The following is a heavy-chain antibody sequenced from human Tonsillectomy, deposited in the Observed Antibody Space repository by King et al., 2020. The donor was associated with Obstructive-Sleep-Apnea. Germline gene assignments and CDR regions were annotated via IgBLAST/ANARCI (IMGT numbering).Heavy chain of an antibody. Sequence: QLVQSGAEVKKPGSSVKVSCKTSGGSFSSYAITWVRQAPGQGLEWVGRIIPILGITNYAQKFQGRVTITADRSTSTTYMELRSLTSEDTAIYYCATGGNNYYDSSGYYSIWGQGTLLSVSS. V-gene: IGHV1-69*09. CDR3: ATGGNNYYDSSGYYSI. D-gene: IGHD3-22*01. J-gene: IGHJ4*02. CDR2: IIPILGIT. CDR1: GGSFSSYA.